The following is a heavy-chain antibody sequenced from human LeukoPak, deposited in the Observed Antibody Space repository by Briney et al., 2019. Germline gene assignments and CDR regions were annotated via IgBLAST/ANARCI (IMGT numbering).Heavy chain of an antibody. CDR2: IIPILGIA. CDR1: GGTFSSYA. Sequence: SVKVSCKASGGTFSSYAISWVRQAPGQGLEWMGRIIPILGIANYAQKFQGRVTITADKSTSTAYMELSSLRSEDTAVYYCARDRVHGGSPGSIWAWGQGTQVTVSS. V-gene: IGHV1-69*04. D-gene: IGHD3-10*02. CDR3: ARDRVHGGSPGSIWA. J-gene: IGHJ5*02.